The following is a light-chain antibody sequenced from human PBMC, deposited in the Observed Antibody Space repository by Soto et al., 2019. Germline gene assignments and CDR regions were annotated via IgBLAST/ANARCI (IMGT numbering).Light chain of an antibody. CDR3: QQRNNWPPQLT. CDR2: DAS. J-gene: IGKJ4*01. CDR1: QSVNNF. Sequence: EIVLTQSPATLSLSPGERATLSCRASQSVNNFLPWYHQKPGQAPRLLVYDASKRATGVPARFTGSGFVPDFPLTIRSHAPEDFAVYYCQQRNNWPPQLTFGGGTKVEVK. V-gene: IGKV3-11*01.